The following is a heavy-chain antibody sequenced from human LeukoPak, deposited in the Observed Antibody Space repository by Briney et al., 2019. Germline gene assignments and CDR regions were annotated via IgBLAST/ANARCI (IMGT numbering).Heavy chain of an antibody. CDR1: GFIFSDSY. J-gene: IGHJ3*02. V-gene: IGHV3-11*01. CDR3: ARRGNMSSHAFDI. Sequence: GGSLRLFCAASGFIFSDSYMSWIRQAPGQGLEWLSYIKSSDTSTFYAGSVKGRFTVSRDNAKNSLYLQMNSLRAEDTAVYYCARRGNMSSHAFDIWGQGTVVTVSS. D-gene: IGHD2/OR15-2a*01. CDR2: IKSSDTST.